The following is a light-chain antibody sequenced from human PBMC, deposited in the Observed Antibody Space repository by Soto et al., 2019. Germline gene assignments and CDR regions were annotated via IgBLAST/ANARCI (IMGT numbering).Light chain of an antibody. CDR2: DVS. J-gene: IGLJ3*02. CDR1: SSDVGGYNY. V-gene: IGLV2-14*01. Sequence: QSALTQPASVSGSPGQSITISCTGTSSDVGGYNYVSWYQQHPGKAPKLMIYDVSNRPSGVSNRFSGSKSGNTASLTISGLLAEDDADYYCSSYTSSSTLPVFGGGTKVTVL. CDR3: SSYTSSSTLPV.